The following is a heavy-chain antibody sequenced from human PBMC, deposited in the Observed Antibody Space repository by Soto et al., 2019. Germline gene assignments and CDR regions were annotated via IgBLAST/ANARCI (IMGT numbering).Heavy chain of an antibody. D-gene: IGHD2-2*01. CDR3: ARVPAAVLFFASYYTMDV. Sequence: EVQLVESGGGLVQPGGSLRLSCEASGFTFSSYEMNWVRQAPGKGLEWVSYISRTSDTIYYTDSVKGRFTISRDNGKNSLYLQMHSLRAEDTAIYYCARVPAAVLFFASYYTMDVWGQGTTVTVSS. CDR2: ISRTSDTI. V-gene: IGHV3-48*03. CDR1: GFTFSSYE. J-gene: IGHJ6*02.